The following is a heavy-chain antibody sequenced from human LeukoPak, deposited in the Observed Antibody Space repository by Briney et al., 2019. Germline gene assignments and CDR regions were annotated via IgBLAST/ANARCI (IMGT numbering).Heavy chain of an antibody. CDR1: GGSISSSSYY. CDR3: ARDSSGYYGLYYYYYYMDV. V-gene: IGHV4-39*07. CDR2: IYYSGST. D-gene: IGHD3-22*01. Sequence: SETLSLTCTVSGGSISSSSYYWGWIRQPPGKGLEWIGSIYYSGSTYYNPSLKSRVTISVDTSKNQFSLKLSSVTAADTAVYYCARDSSGYYGLYYYYYYMDVWGKGTTVTISS. J-gene: IGHJ6*03.